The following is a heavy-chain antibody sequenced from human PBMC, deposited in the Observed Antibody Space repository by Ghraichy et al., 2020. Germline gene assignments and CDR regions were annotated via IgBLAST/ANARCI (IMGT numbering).Heavy chain of an antibody. CDR1: GFTFSSYE. J-gene: IGHJ6*02. D-gene: IGHD2-15*01. V-gene: IGHV3-48*03. CDR2: ISSSGSTI. Sequence: GESLNISCAASGFTFSSYEMNWVRQAPGKGLEWVSYISSSGSTIYYADSVKGRFTISRDNAKNSLYLQMNSLRAEDTAVYYCAREVVAAPYYYYYGMDVWGQGTTVTVSS. CDR3: AREVVAAPYYYYYGMDV.